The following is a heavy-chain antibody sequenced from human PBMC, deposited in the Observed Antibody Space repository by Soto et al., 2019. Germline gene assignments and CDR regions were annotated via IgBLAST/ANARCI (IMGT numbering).Heavy chain of an antibody. CDR2: ISAYNGNT. J-gene: IGHJ4*02. V-gene: IGHV1-18*01. CDR3: ARDLAVGLVDY. Sequence: QVQLVQSGAEVKKPGASVKVSCKASGYTFTSYGISWVRQAPGQGLEWMGWISAYNGNTNYAQKLQGRVTMTTDTSTRTAYMERRSVGSDDTAVYYCARDLAVGLVDYWGQGTLVTVSS. D-gene: IGHD6-19*01. CDR1: GYTFTSYG.